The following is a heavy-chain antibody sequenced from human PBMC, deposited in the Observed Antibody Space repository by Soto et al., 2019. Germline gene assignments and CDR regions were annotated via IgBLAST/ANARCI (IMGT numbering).Heavy chain of an antibody. J-gene: IGHJ4*02. CDR2: IRNKANSYAT. Sequence: EVQLVESGGGLVQPGGSLKLSCAASGFTFSGSSMHWVRQASGKGLEWVGRIRNKANSYATAYAASVKGRFTISRDDSKNTAYLQMNSLKTEDTAVYYCTSHSPEDMIRKWGQGTLLTVSS. CDR1: GFTFSGSS. V-gene: IGHV3-73*02. D-gene: IGHD2-15*01. CDR3: TSHSPEDMIRK.